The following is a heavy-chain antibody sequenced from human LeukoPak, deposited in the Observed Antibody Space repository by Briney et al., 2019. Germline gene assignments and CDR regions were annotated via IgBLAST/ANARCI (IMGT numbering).Heavy chain of an antibody. J-gene: IGHJ4*02. CDR1: GYTFTGYY. V-gene: IGHV1-2*02. Sequence: ASVKVSCKASGYTFTGYYMHWVRQAPGQGLEWMGWINPNSGGTNYAQKFQGRVTMTRDTSISTAYMELSRLRSDDTAVYYCARESVDIVATSFDYRGQGTLVTVSS. CDR2: INPNSGGT. CDR3: ARESVDIVATSFDY. D-gene: IGHD5-12*01.